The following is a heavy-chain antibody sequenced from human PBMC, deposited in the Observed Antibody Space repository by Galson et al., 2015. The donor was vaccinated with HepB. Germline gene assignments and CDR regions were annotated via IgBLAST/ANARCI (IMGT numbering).Heavy chain of an antibody. V-gene: IGHV3-33*01. CDR1: GLTSRRSG. Sequence: SLRLSCAASGLTSRRSGMHWVRQAPGKGLEWLAVIQQDGSPIRYAGSVKGRFTVSRDNSKNTLYLEMNTLRAEDTAVYYCARETSRIVFHAFDIWGQGTMVTVSS. CDR2: IQQDGSPI. D-gene: IGHD2-21*01. J-gene: IGHJ3*02. CDR3: ARETSRIVFHAFDI.